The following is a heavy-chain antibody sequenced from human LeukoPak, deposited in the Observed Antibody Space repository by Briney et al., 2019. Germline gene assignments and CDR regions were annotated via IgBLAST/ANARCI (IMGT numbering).Heavy chain of an antibody. CDR2: ISGSGGST. CDR3: AKRFCTGTSCDYYYYYGMDV. D-gene: IGHD2-2*01. Sequence: GGSLRLSCAAFGFNFSTYAMRWVRQAPGEGLEWVSAISGSGGSTYYADSVKGRFTISRDNSKNTLYLKMNSLRAEDTAIYYCAKRFCTGTSCDYYYYYGMDVWGQGTTVTVSS. CDR1: GFNFSTYA. J-gene: IGHJ6*02. V-gene: IGHV3-23*01.